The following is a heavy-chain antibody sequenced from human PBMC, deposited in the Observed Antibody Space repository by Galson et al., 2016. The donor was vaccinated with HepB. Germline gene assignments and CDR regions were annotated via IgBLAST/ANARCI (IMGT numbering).Heavy chain of an antibody. CDR2: XSFDGSX. V-gene: IGHV3-30*07. D-gene: IGHD6-25*01. CDR1: GLPFSNXX. CDR3: MRGVHTSGYCDVFDI. J-gene: IGHJ3*02. Sequence: SLRLSCAVSGLPFSNXXIHXXRQTXXGGLXXVSXXSFDGSXYYVESLKGRLFISRDESRNTVYLQMDSLTADDTAVYYCMRGVHTSGYCDVFDIWGQGTMXTVSA.